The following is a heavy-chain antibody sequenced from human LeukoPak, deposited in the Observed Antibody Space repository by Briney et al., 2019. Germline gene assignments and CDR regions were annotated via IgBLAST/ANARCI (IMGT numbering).Heavy chain of an antibody. D-gene: IGHD3-9*01. CDR2: ISSSSSYI. CDR1: GFTFSSYS. CDR3: ASIMLRYFDWANRGDFDY. Sequence: GGSLRLSCAASGFTFSSYSMNWVRQAPGKGLEWVSSISSSSSYIYYADSVKGRFTISRDNAKNSLYLQMNSLRAEDTAVYYCASIMLRYFDWANRGDFDYWGQGTLVTVPS. J-gene: IGHJ4*02. V-gene: IGHV3-21*01.